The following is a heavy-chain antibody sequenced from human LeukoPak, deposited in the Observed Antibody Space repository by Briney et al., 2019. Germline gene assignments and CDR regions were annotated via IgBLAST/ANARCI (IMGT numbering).Heavy chain of an antibody. V-gene: IGHV3-15*01. J-gene: IGHJ4*02. D-gene: IGHD1-1*01. CDR2: IKSKSDGDSV. CDR3: TTAPSYYNFNSFDY. CDR1: GLNFSNAW. Sequence: MAGGSLRLSCSASGLNFSNAWVSWVRQTPGNGLEWIGRIKSKSDGDSVDYAAPVKGRITISRDDWKNTLFLEMTTLKTEDTGVYFCTTAPSYYNFNSFDYWGQRTVVTVSS.